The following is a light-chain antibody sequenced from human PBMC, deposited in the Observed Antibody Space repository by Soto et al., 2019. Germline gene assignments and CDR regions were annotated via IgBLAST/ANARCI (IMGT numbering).Light chain of an antibody. J-gene: IGKJ2*01. Sequence: EIVLTQSPGTLSLSPGERATLSCRASQSVSSSYLAWYQQKPGQAPRLLIYAASSRATGIPDRFSGSGSGTYFNITISRLGAEDFAVYYCQQYGSSLRYTFGQGTKLEIK. V-gene: IGKV3-20*01. CDR1: QSVSSSY. CDR2: AAS. CDR3: QQYGSSLRYT.